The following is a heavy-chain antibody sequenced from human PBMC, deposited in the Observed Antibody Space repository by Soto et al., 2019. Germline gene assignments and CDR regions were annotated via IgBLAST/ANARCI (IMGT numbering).Heavy chain of an antibody. J-gene: IGHJ3*02. Sequence: PGGSLRLSCAASGFTCSSYAMIWVRQAPGKGLEWVSAISGSGGSTYYADSVKGRFTISRDNSKSTLYLQMNSLRAEDTAVYYCASHLGYCSGGSCPPDAFDIWGQGTMVNVSS. CDR1: GFTCSSYA. D-gene: IGHD2-15*01. CDR3: ASHLGYCSGGSCPPDAFDI. V-gene: IGHV3-23*01. CDR2: ISGSGGST.